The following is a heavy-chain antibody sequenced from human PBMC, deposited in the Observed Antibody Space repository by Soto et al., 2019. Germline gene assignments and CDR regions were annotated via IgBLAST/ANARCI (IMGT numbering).Heavy chain of an antibody. CDR1: GFTFNTFW. Sequence: GGSLRLSCAASGFTFNTFWMSWVRQSPGKGLEWVANIKHDGSETYYVDSVKGRFTISRDNAKNSLFLQMNTLRTEDTAVYYCARDFATYCSGSTCYPYAYWGQGALVTVSS. CDR2: IKHDGSET. CDR3: ARDFATYCSGSTCYPYAY. V-gene: IGHV3-7*03. D-gene: IGHD2-15*01. J-gene: IGHJ4*02.